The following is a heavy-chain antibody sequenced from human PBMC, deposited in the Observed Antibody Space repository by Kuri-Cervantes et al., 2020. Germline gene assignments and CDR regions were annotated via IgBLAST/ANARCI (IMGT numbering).Heavy chain of an antibody. CDR2: IHYSGST. J-gene: IGHJ6*04. CDR1: GGSVSSGSYY. Sequence: SETLSLTCTVSGGSVSSGSYYWSWIRQPPGKGLEWIGYIHYSGSTNYNPSLKSRVTISVDTSKNQFSLKLTSVTAADTAVYYCARGGAIYFWLDVWGKGTTVTVSS. V-gene: IGHV4-61*01. CDR3: ARGGAIYFWLDV. D-gene: IGHD2/OR15-2a*01.